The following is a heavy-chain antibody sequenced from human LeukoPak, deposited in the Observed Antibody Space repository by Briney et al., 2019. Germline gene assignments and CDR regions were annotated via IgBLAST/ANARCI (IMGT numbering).Heavy chain of an antibody. CDR2: VYYSGST. D-gene: IGHD5-18*01. CDR3: AHLHGYSYGYSDY. Sequence: SETLSLTCTVSGGSISSYYWGWIRQPPGKGLEWIGSVYYSGSTYHNPSLKSRVTISVDTSKNQFSLKLSSVTAADTAVYYCAHLHGYSYGYSDYWGQGTLVTVSS. V-gene: IGHV4-39*07. CDR1: GGSISSYY. J-gene: IGHJ4*02.